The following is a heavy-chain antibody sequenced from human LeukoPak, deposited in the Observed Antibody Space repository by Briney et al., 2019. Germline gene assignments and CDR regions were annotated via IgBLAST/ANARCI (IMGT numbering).Heavy chain of an antibody. CDR1: GFTFSDYY. CDR2: ISSSGSTI. J-gene: IGHJ6*03. CDR3: ARARYDFWSGYYYYYYYYMDV. Sequence: GGSLRLSCAASGFTFSDYYMSWLRQAPGKGLEWVSYISSSGSTIYYADSVKGRFTISRDNAKNSQYLQMNSLRAEDTAVYYCARARYDFWSGYYYYYYYYMDVWGKGTTVTVSS. D-gene: IGHD3-3*01. V-gene: IGHV3-11*01.